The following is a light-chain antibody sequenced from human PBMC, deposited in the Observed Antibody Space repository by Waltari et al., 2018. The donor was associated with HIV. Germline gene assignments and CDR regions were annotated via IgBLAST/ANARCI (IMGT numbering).Light chain of an antibody. V-gene: IGLV2-14*01. CDR2: EVS. CDR3: SSYTSSSTVV. J-gene: IGLJ2*01. CDR1: SSHVGAYNY. Sequence: QSALTQPASVSGSPGQSITIPCTGTSSHVGAYNYVSWYQQHPGKAPKLMIYEVSNRPSGVSYRFSGSKSGNTASLTISGLQAEDEADYYCSSYTSSSTVVFGGGTKLTVL.